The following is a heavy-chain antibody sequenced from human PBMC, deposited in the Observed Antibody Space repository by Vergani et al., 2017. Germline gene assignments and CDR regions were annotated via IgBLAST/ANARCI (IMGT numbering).Heavy chain of an antibody. CDR3: ARPRRIADRPRSNDAFDI. J-gene: IGHJ3*02. CDR2: IYPGDSDT. D-gene: IGHD6-6*01. Sequence: EVQLVQSGAEVKKPGGSLKISCKGSGYSFTSYWIGWVRQMPGKGLEWMGIIYPGDSDTRYSLSFQCQVTISADQSISTAYMQWSSLKASDTVMYHCARPRRIADRPRSNDAFDIWGQGTMVTVSS. CDR1: GYSFTSYW. V-gene: IGHV5-51*01.